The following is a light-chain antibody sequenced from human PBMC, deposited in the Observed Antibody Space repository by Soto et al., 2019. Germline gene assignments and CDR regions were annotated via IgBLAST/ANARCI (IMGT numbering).Light chain of an antibody. CDR2: GAS. Sequence: EIVLTQSPGTLSLSPGERATLSCRASQSVSSSYLAWYQQKPGQAPRLLIYGASSRATGIPDRFSGSGSGTDFTLTISRLDTEDFAVYYCQQYGSSPLTIGEGTKVEIK. V-gene: IGKV3-20*01. CDR3: QQYGSSPLT. CDR1: QSVSSSY. J-gene: IGKJ4*01.